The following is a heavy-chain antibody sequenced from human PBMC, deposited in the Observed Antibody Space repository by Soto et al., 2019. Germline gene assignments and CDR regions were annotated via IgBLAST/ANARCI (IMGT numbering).Heavy chain of an antibody. CDR2: ISVYNDNT. V-gene: IGHV1-18*01. D-gene: IGHD2-15*01. J-gene: IGHJ4*02. CDR1: GYTFTSYG. CDR3: ARVYCSGGSCRSLAY. Sequence: ASVKVSCKASGYTFTSYGISWVRQAPGQGLEWMGWISVYNDNTNYAQNLQGRVTMTTDTSTSTAYMELRSLRSDDAAVYYCARVYCSGGSCRSLAYWGQRTLVTVSS.